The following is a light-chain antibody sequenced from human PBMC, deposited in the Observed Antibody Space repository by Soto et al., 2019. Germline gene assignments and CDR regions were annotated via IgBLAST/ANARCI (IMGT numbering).Light chain of an antibody. V-gene: IGKV3-15*01. Sequence: EIVMTQSPATLSVSPGERATLSCRASQSVSSNLAWYQQKSGQTPRLLIYGASTRATDIPDRFSGGGSGTEFTITISSLLSEDFAVYYCQQYDNWPLPFGGGTKVQI. CDR3: QQYDNWPLP. CDR2: GAS. J-gene: IGKJ4*01. CDR1: QSVSSN.